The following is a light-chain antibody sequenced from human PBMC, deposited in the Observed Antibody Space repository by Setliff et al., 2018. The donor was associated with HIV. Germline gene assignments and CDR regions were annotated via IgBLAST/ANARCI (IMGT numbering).Light chain of an antibody. CDR1: SSDVGAYNY. CDR3: SSYTSSSTPYV. CDR2: EVS. V-gene: IGLV2-14*01. Sequence: QSVLTQPASVSGSPGQSFTISCTGTSSDVGAYNYVSWYQQHPGKAPKLMIYEVSNRPSWISNRFSGSKSGNTASLTISGLQAEDEADYYCSSYTSSSTPYVFGTGTKVTVL. J-gene: IGLJ1*01.